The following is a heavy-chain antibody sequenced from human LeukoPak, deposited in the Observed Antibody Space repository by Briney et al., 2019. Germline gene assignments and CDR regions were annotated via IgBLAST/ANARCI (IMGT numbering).Heavy chain of an antibody. CDR2: IKQDGSEK. D-gene: IGHD3-10*01. V-gene: IGHV3-7*01. CDR3: AEVKRSFGTHLDY. CDR1: GFPFSSYW. Sequence: PGGSLRISCVASGFPFSSYWMTWVRQAPGKGLEWVANIKQDGSEKYYVDSVKGRFTIYRDNAKNSVYLQMNSLRGEDTAVYYCAEVKRSFGTHLDYWGQGTLVTVSS. J-gene: IGHJ4*02.